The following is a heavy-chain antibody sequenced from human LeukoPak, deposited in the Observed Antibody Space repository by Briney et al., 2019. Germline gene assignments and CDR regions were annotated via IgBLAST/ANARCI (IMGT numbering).Heavy chain of an antibody. Sequence: PSETLSLTCAVYGGSFSGYYWSWIRQPPGKGLEWIGEINHSGSTNYNPSLKGRVTISVDTSKNQFSLKLSSVTAADTAVYYCARGGVYQLPGRWGQGTLVTVSS. CDR2: INHSGST. D-gene: IGHD2-2*01. J-gene: IGHJ4*02. V-gene: IGHV4-34*01. CDR3: ARGGVYQLPGR. CDR1: GGSFSGYY.